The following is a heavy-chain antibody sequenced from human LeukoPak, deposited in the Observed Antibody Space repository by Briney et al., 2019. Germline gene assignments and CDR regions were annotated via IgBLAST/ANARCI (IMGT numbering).Heavy chain of an antibody. J-gene: IGHJ6*02. CDR2: IKQDGSEK. CDR3: AREGFPWTNYYYYGMDV. Sequence: QSGGSLRLSCAASGFTFSSYWMSWVRQAPGKGLEWVANIKQDGSEKYYVDSVKGRFTISRDNAKNSLYLQMNSLRAEDTAVYYCAREGFPWTNYYYYGMDVWGQGTTVTVSS. V-gene: IGHV3-7*01. CDR1: GFTFSSYW. D-gene: IGHD3/OR15-3a*01.